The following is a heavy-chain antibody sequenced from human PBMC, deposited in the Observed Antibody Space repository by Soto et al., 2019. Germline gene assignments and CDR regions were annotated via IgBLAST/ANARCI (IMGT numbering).Heavy chain of an antibody. CDR2: IKRKSEGGVT. Sequence: GGSLRLSCAASGFNFTNAWMKWVRQFPGKGLEWVGRIKRKSEGGVTDYGAPVRGRFTISRDDSKSMLFLHMSSLKTEDTALYYCTINLTGTLGGRIVDFDYWGQGALVTVSS. D-gene: IGHD3-16*01. V-gene: IGHV3-15*01. CDR1: GFNFTNAW. J-gene: IGHJ4*02. CDR3: TINLTGTLGGRIVDFDY.